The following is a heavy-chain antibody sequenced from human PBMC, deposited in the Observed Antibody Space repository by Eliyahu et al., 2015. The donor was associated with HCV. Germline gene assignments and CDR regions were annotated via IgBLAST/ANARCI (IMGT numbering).Heavy chain of an antibody. J-gene: IGHJ5*02. CDR2: IYYTGST. V-gene: IGHV4-59*01. CDR3: ARGPTSSNNFFDP. CDR1: GASISGYY. Sequence: QVQLQESGPGLVKPSETLSLTCTVSGASISGYYWSWIRQPPGKGLEWIAYIYYTGSTNYSPSLKSRVTISLDTSKNQFSLKLSSVTAADTAMYYCARGPTSSNNFFDPWGQGTLVTVSS. D-gene: IGHD2-2*01.